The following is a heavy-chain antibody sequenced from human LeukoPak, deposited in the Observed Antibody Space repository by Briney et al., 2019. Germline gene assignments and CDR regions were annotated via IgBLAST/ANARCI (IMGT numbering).Heavy chain of an antibody. CDR1: GFNFNNYA. V-gene: IGHV3-30-3*01. CDR3: ARHRGPSLYSSTFFDY. CDR2: ISHDGARK. Sequence: GGSLRLSCAASGFNFNNYAMHWVRQAPGKGLEWVAVISHDGARKYYADSVKGRFTISRDNSKNMVFLQMNSLRAEDTAVYSCARHRGPSLYSSTFFDYWGQGTLAPVSS. J-gene: IGHJ4*02. D-gene: IGHD2/OR15-2a*01.